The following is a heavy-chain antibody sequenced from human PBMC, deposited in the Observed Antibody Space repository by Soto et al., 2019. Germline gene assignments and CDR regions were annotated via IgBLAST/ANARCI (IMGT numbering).Heavy chain of an antibody. CDR3: ARSRKEIPYNWFDP. Sequence: ASVKVSCKASGYTFTRYTMNWVRQAPGQRLEWMGIINPSGGSTSYAQKFQGRVTMTRDTSTSTVYMELSSLRSEDTAVYYCARSRKEIPYNWFDPWGQGTLVTVSS. J-gene: IGHJ5*02. CDR2: INPSGGST. CDR1: GYTFTRYT. D-gene: IGHD2-2*02. V-gene: IGHV1-46*01.